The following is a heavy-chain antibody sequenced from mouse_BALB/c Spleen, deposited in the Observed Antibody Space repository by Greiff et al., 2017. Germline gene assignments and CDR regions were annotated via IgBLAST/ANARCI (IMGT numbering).Heavy chain of an antibody. J-gene: IGHJ2*01. V-gene: IGHV2-6-7*01. Sequence: VQRVESGPGLVAPSQSLSITCTVSGFSLTGYGVNWVRQPPGKGLEWLGMIWGDGSTDYNSALKSRLSISKDNSKSQVFLKMNSLQTDDTARYYCARVPSIYSYLDYWGQGTTLTVSS. CDR2: IWGDGST. CDR1: GFSLTGYG. D-gene: IGHD1-1*01. CDR3: ARVPSIYSYLDY.